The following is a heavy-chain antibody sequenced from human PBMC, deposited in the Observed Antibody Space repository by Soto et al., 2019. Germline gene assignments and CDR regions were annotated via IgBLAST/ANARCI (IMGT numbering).Heavy chain of an antibody. CDR3: ARAPGVVVPAAENWYYYYYGMDV. V-gene: IGHV1-18*04. Sequence: ASVPVSCKASGYTFTSYGISCVRQATGQGLEWMGWISAYNGNTNYAQKLQGRVTMTTDTSTSTAYMELRSLRSDDTAVYYCARAPGVVVPAAENWYYYYYGMDVWGQGTTVNSP. J-gene: IGHJ6*02. D-gene: IGHD2-2*01. CDR2: ISAYNGNT. CDR1: GYTFTSYG.